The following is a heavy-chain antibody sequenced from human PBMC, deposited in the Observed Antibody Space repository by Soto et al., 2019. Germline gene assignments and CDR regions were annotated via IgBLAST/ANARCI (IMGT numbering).Heavy chain of an antibody. V-gene: IGHV4-31*03. CDR1: GGSISSGGYY. D-gene: IGHD5-12*01. Sequence: QVQLQESGPGLVKPSQTLSLTCTVSGGSISSGGYYWSWIRQHPGKGLEWIGYIYYSGSTYYNPSLKSRVTISVDTSKNQFSLKLSSVTAADTAVYYCARDQDLGGYENWVNWFDPWGQGTLVTVSS. CDR2: IYYSGST. CDR3: ARDQDLGGYENWVNWFDP. J-gene: IGHJ5*02.